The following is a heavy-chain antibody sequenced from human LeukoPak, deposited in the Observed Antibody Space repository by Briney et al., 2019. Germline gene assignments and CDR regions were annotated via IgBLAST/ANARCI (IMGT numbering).Heavy chain of an antibody. J-gene: IGHJ3*02. D-gene: IGHD4-17*01. CDR2: ISYIGST. Sequence: KPSETLSLTCAVSGDSFSSHYWTWLRQPPGKGLEWIGYISYIGSTNYNPSLKSRVTISIDTSKSQFSLKLSSVTAADTAVYYCARDLVTVTKGFDIWGQGTMVSVSS. V-gene: IGHV4-59*11. CDR1: GDSFSSHY. CDR3: ARDLVTVTKGFDI.